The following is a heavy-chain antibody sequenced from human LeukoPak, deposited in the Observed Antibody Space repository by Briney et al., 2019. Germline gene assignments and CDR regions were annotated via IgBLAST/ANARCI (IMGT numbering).Heavy chain of an antibody. V-gene: IGHV4-4*07. CDR3: ARGANDYYGSRMTDY. J-gene: IGHJ4*02. D-gene: IGHD3-10*01. CDR1: GGSISSYY. Sequence: PSETLSLTCTVSGGSISSYYWSWIRQPAGKGLEWIGRIYTSGSTNYSPSLKSRVTMSVDTSKNQFSLKLSSVTAAGTAVYYCARGANDYYGSRMTDYWGQGTLVTVSS. CDR2: IYTSGST.